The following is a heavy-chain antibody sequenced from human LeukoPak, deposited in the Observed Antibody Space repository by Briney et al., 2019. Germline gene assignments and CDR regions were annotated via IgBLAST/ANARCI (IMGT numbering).Heavy chain of an antibody. D-gene: IGHD6-13*01. CDR3: AGSLGSSWYKL. J-gene: IGHJ4*02. Sequence: SETLSLTCTVSGGSISSSPYYWGWVRQPPGKGLEWIGSIYYSGNTYYNPSLKSRVTISVDTSKNQFSLKLSSVTAADTAVYYCAGSLGSSWYKLWGQGTLVTVSS. CDR2: IYYSGNT. CDR1: GGSISSSPYY. V-gene: IGHV4-39*07.